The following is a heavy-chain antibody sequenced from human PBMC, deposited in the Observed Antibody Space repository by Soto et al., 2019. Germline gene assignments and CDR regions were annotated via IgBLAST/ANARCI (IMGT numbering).Heavy chain of an antibody. V-gene: IGHV2-5*02. CDR2: IYWDDDK. CDR1: GFSLTTSGVG. D-gene: IGHD3-3*01. CDR3: AHRVLRTVFGLVTTTAIYFDF. Sequence: QITLKESGPPVVKPTETLTLTCTFSGFSLTTSGVGVGWVRQSPGKAPEWLALIYWDDDKRYSTSLKSRLTITKDTSKNPVVLTMANVDPADTATYYCAHRVLRTVFGLVTTTAIYFDFWGQGTPVVVSS. J-gene: IGHJ4*02.